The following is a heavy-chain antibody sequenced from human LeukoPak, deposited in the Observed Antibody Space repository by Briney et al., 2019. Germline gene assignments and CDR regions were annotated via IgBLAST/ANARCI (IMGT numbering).Heavy chain of an antibody. V-gene: IGHV4-61*01. CDR2: IYYSGST. CDR3: ARVPPGDAFDI. J-gene: IGHJ3*02. CDR1: NDFISSGNYY. Sequence: PSETLSLTCTVSNDFISSGNYYWTWIRQPPGKGLEWIGYIYYSGSTNYNPSLKSRVTISVDTSKNQFSLKLSSVTAADTAVYYCARVPPGDAFDIWGQGTMVTVSS.